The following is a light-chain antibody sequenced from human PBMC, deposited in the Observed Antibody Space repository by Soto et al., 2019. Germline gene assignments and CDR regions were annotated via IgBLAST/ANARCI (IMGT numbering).Light chain of an antibody. J-gene: IGKJ1*01. V-gene: IGKV3-20*01. CDR3: QQYGDSPPT. CDR1: QSVSSN. Sequence: DIVMTQSPATLSVSPGERATLSCMASQSVSSNVAWYQQKPGQAPRLLIYGASSRATGIPDRFSGSGSGTDCTLTISRLEPEDVAVYYCQQYGDSPPTFGQGTKV. CDR2: GAS.